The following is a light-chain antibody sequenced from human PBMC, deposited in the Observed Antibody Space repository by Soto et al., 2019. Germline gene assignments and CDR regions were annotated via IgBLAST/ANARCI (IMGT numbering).Light chain of an antibody. J-gene: IGKJ2*01. CDR3: RQYGSSPYT. CDR2: GAS. V-gene: IGKV3-20*01. CDR1: QSVSSSY. Sequence: EIVLTQSPGTLSLSPGERATLSCRARQSVSSSYLAWYQQKPGQAPRPLIYGASSVATGIPDRFSGSGCGTDVTLSISRLELEDWRVYYCRQYGSSPYTFGQGTKLEI.